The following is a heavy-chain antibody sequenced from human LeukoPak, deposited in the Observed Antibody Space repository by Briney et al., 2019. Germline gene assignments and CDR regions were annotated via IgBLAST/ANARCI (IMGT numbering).Heavy chain of an antibody. J-gene: IGHJ5*02. CDR1: GFTLSRYE. CDR3: VRDHSGWSLDP. CDR2: ISDSGRTV. V-gene: IGHV3-48*03. Sequence: GGSLRLSCAASGFTLSRYEMNWVRQAPGKGLEWVSYISDSGRTVYYADSVKGRFTISRDSAKNSLYLRMNSLRAEDTAVYYCVRDHSGWSLDPWGQGTLVTVSS. D-gene: IGHD6-19*01.